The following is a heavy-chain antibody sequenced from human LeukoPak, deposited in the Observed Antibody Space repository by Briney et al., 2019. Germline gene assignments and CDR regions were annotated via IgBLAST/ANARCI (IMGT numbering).Heavy chain of an antibody. CDR3: ARHDRSGTLVGAFDI. CDR2: IYHSGST. D-gene: IGHD3-10*01. J-gene: IGHJ3*02. CDR1: GGSISSGSYY. Sequence: PSETLSLTCTVSGGSISSGSYYWGWIRQPPGKGLEWIGSIYHSGSTYYNPSLKSRVTISVDTSKNQFSLRLSSVTAADTAVYYCARHDRSGTLVGAFDIWGQGTMVTVSS. V-gene: IGHV4-39*01.